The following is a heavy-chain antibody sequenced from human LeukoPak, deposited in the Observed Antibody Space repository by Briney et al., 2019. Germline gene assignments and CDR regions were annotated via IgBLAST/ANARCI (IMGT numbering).Heavy chain of an antibody. CDR2: IYPGDSDT. Sequence: GESLKISCQVSGYIFTNYWIGWVRQMPGKGLEWMGIIYPGDSDTRYSLSFQGQVTISADKSISTAYLQWSSLKASDTAMYYCARRGSCGGDCYWFDYWGQGTLVTVSS. CDR3: ARRGSCGGDCYWFDY. V-gene: IGHV5-51*01. D-gene: IGHD2-21*02. J-gene: IGHJ4*02. CDR1: GYIFTNYW.